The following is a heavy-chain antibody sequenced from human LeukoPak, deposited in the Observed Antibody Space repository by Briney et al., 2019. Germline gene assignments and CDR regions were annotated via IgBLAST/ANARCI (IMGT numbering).Heavy chain of an antibody. CDR3: ARPTYGDYARLDP. CDR2: INPNSGGT. D-gene: IGHD4-17*01. J-gene: IGHJ5*02. Sequence: ASVKVSCKASGYTFTGYYMHWVRQAPGQGLEWMGWINPNSGGTNYAQEFQGRVTMTRDTSISTAYMELSRLRSDDAAVYYCARPTYGDYARLDPWGQGTLVTVSS. V-gene: IGHV1-2*02. CDR1: GYTFTGYY.